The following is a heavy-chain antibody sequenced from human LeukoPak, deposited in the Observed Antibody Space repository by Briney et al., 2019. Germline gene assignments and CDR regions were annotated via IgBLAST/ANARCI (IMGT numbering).Heavy chain of an antibody. CDR3: ARDAGDNDYGDFVGAFDI. CDR1: GGSISSSNYY. J-gene: IGHJ3*02. D-gene: IGHD4-17*01. Sequence: SETLSLTCTVSGGSISSSNYYWGWIRQPPGKGLEWIGSIYYSGSTYYNPSLKSRVTISVDTSKNQFSLKLSSVTAADTAVYYCARDAGDNDYGDFVGAFDIWGQGTMVTVSS. CDR2: IYYSGST. V-gene: IGHV4-39*07.